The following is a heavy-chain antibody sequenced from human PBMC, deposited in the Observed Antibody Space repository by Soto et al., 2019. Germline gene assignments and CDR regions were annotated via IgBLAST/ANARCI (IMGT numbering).Heavy chain of an antibody. J-gene: IGHJ4*02. CDR3: AKVRYDSSGYSYYFDY. D-gene: IGHD3-22*01. CDR2: ISGNGGST. V-gene: IGHV3-23*01. Sequence: GGSLRLSCAASRFTFSTYAMTWVRQAPGKGLEWVSAISGNGGSTYYPDCVKGRFTISRDNSRNTLYLQMDSLRAEDTAVYFCAKVRYDSSGYSYYFDYWGQGTPVTVSS. CDR1: RFTFSTYA.